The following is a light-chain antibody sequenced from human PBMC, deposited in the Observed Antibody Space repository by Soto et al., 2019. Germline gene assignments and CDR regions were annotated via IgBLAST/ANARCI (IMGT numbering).Light chain of an antibody. Sequence: QSALTQPPSASGSPGQSVTISCTGTSSDVGGYDYVSWYKQHPDKAPKLMIYEVSKRPSGVPDRFSGSKSGNTAALTVSGLQAEDEADYYCSSYVGTNSYVFGTGTKVTVL. J-gene: IGLJ1*01. CDR3: SSYVGTNSYV. CDR2: EVS. V-gene: IGLV2-8*01. CDR1: SSDVGGYDY.